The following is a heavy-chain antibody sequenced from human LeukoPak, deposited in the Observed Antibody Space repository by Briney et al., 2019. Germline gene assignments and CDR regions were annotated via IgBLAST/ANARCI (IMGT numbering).Heavy chain of an antibody. Sequence: GGSLRLSCAASGFTFRNHAMNWVRQAPGKGLKGVSVISGSGETTYYADSVKGRFTISRDNSQNTLYLQMSSLRGEDTALYYCAKDRGMVGASVRAFDYWGQGTLVTVSS. CDR2: ISGSGETT. CDR3: AKDRGMVGASVRAFDY. CDR1: GFTFRNHA. D-gene: IGHD1-26*01. J-gene: IGHJ4*02. V-gene: IGHV3-23*01.